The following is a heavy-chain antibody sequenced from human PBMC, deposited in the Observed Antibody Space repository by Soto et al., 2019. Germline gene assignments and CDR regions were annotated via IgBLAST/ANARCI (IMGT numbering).Heavy chain of an antibody. D-gene: IGHD1-7*01. CDR2: IYSGGST. Sequence: QTGGSLRLSCAATGFTVSSNYMSWVRQAPGKGLEWVSVIYSGGSTYYADSMKGRFTISRDNSKNTLYLQMNSLRAEDTAVYYCARGMELYYYYGMDVWGQGTTVTVSS. CDR1: GFTVSSNY. J-gene: IGHJ6*02. CDR3: ARGMELYYYYGMDV. V-gene: IGHV3-53*01.